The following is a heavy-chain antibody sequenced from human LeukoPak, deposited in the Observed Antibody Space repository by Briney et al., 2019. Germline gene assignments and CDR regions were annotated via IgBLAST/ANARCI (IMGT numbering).Heavy chain of an antibody. D-gene: IGHD2-15*01. CDR3: ARRMKLAAKGDAFDI. J-gene: IGHJ3*02. CDR1: SGSISRYY. V-gene: IGHV4-59*08. Sequence: KPSETLSLTCTVSSGSISRYYWSWIRQSPGKGLEWIGYIYYSGSTNYNPSLKSRVTISVDASRSHFSLKLNSVTAADTAVYYCARRMKLAAKGDAFDIWGQGTMVTVSS. CDR2: IYYSGST.